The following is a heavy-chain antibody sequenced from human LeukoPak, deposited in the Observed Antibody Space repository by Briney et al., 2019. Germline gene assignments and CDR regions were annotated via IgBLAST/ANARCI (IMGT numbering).Heavy chain of an antibody. CDR3: ARQGVVSTTFDY. D-gene: IGHD3-3*01. CDR1: GYSISSGYY. J-gene: IGHJ4*02. V-gene: IGHV4-38-2*01. CDR2: IYHSGST. Sequence: SETLSLTCAVSGYSISSGYYWGWIRQPPGKGLEWIGSIYHSGSTYYNPSLKSRVTISVDTSKSQFSLKLSSVTAADTAVYYCARQGVVSTTFDYWGQGTLVTVSS.